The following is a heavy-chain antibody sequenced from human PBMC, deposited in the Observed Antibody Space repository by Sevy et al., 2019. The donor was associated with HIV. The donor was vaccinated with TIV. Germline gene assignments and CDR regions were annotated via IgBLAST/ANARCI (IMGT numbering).Heavy chain of an antibody. J-gene: IGHJ5*02. CDR1: GFTFSSYA. V-gene: IGHV3-23*01. D-gene: IGHD6-13*01. CDR2: ISGSGLTT. CDR3: AKADGVAAAGTNWFDP. Sequence: GGSLRLSCAASGFTFSSYAMSWVRQAPGKGLQWVSAISGSGLTTYYAHSVKGRFTISRDTSKNTLYLQMNSLRAEDTAVYYCAKADGVAAAGTNWFDPWGQGTLVTVSS.